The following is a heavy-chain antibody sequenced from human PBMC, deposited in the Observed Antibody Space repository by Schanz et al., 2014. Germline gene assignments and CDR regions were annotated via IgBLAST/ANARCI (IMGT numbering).Heavy chain of an antibody. CDR2: IWFDGNNK. J-gene: IGHJ3*01. CDR1: GFAFSDYG. V-gene: IGHV3-33*08. D-gene: IGHD2-21*01. CDR3: APLDDCGGGCPINDAFDV. Sequence: QVQLVESGGGVVQPGKSLRLSCAASGFAFSDYGMHWVRQAPGKGLEWVAVIWFDGNNKFYADSVKGRFTISRDNSKNTLYLHMNSLRVEDTAVYYCAPLDDCGGGCPINDAFDVWGQGTMVTVSS.